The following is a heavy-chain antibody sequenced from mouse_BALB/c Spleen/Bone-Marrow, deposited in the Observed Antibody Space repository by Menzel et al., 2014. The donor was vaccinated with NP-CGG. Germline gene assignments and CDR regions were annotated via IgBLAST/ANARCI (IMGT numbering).Heavy chain of an antibody. CDR3: AAYHYGSSYGFAY. CDR2: IDPANGNT. D-gene: IGHD1-1*01. V-gene: IGHV14-3*02. J-gene: IGHJ3*01. Sequence: EVKVEESGAELVKPGASVKLSCTASGFNIKDTYMHRVKQRPEQGLEWIGRIDPANGNTKYDPKFQGKATITADTSSNTAYLQLSSLTSEDTAVYYCAAYHYGSSYGFAYWGQGTLVTVSA. CDR1: GFNIKDTY.